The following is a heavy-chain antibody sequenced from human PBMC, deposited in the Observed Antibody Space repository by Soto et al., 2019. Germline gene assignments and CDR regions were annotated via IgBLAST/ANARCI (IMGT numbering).Heavy chain of an antibody. CDR1: GGSISSYY. CDR3: ARGARAAARPVPGYYYMDV. V-gene: IGHV4-59*01. D-gene: IGHD6-6*01. J-gene: IGHJ6*03. CDR2: IYYSGST. Sequence: SETLSLTCTVSGGSISSYYWSWIRQPPGKGLEWIGYIYYSGSTNYNPSLKSRVTISVDTSKNQFSLKLSSVTAADTAVYYCARGARAAARPVPGYYYMDVWGKGTTVTVSS.